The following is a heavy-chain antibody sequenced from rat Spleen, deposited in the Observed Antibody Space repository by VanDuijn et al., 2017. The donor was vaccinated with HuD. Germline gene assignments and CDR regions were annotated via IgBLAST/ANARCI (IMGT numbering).Heavy chain of an antibody. V-gene: IGHV5-29*01. Sequence: EVQLVESGGGLVQPGRSLKLSCAASGFTFSNYDMAWVRQAPTKGLEWVATISYDGSSTYYRDSVKGRFTISRNIANNTLYLRMNSLRSEDTATYFCARLKEPFDYWGQGVMVTVSS. J-gene: IGHJ2*01. CDR3: ARLKEPFDY. CDR2: ISYDGSST. CDR1: GFTFSNYD.